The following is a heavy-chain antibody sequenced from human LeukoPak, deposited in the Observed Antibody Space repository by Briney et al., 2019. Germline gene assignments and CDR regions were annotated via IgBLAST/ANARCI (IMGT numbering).Heavy chain of an antibody. D-gene: IGHD3-22*01. CDR3: ALEVYYSDNSAFDY. Sequence: ASVKVSCKASGYTFTDYYMHWVRQAPGQGLEWMGWMDPKSGEANHAQKFQGRVIMTRDTSINAAYMELSRLRSDDTAVYYCALEVYYSDNSAFDYWGQGTLVTVSS. J-gene: IGHJ4*02. CDR1: GYTFTDYY. CDR2: MDPKSGEA. V-gene: IGHV1-2*02.